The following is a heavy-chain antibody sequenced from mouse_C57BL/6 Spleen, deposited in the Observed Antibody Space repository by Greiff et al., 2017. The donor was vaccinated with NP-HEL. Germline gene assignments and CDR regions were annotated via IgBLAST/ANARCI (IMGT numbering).Heavy chain of an antibody. J-gene: IGHJ2*01. CDR3: ARDGVLLLVY. CDR1: GYTFTSYW. CDR2: IDPSDSYS. Sequence: QVQLQQPGAELVRPGTSVKLSCKASGYTFTSYWMHWVKQRHGQGLEWTGVIDPSDSYSNYNQKFKGKATLTVDTSSSTAYMQRSSLTSGDAAVYYCARDGVLLLVYLGQCTTLTVSS. V-gene: IGHV1-59*01. D-gene: IGHD2-3*01.